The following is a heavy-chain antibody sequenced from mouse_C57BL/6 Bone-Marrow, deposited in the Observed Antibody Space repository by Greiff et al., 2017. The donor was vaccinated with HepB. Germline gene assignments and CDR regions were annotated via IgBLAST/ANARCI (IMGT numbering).Heavy chain of an antibody. J-gene: IGHJ1*03. D-gene: IGHD1-1*01. CDR3: AISDYYGSSYWYFDV. Sequence: QVQLQQPGAELVKPGASVKVSCKASGYTFTSYWMHWVKQRPGQGLEWIGRIHPSDSDTNYNQKFTGKATLTVDKSSSTAYMQLSSLTSEDSAVYYCAISDYYGSSYWYFDVWGTGTTVTVSS. V-gene: IGHV1-74*01. CDR1: GYTFTSYW. CDR2: IHPSDSDT.